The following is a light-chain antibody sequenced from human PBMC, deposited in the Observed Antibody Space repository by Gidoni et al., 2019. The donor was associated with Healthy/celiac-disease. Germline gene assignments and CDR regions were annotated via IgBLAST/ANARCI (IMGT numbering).Light chain of an antibody. CDR2: DAS. V-gene: IGKV3-11*01. CDR3: QQRSNWPPWT. J-gene: IGKJ1*01. Sequence: EIVLTQSPATLSLSPGERATLSCRASQSVSSYLAWYQQTPGPAPRLLIYDASNRATGIPARFSGSGSGTDFTLTISSLEPEDFAVYYCQQRSNWPPWTFGQGTKVEIK. CDR1: QSVSSY.